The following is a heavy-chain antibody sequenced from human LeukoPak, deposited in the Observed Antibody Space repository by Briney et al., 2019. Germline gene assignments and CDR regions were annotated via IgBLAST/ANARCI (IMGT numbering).Heavy chain of an antibody. CDR2: IYYSGST. Sequence: TSETLSLTCTVSGGSISSGGYYWSWIRQHPGKGLEWIGYIYYSGSTYYNPSLKSRVTISVDTSKNQFSLKLSSVTAADTAVYYCARLAEVSSSFDYWGQGTLVTVSS. J-gene: IGHJ4*02. D-gene: IGHD6-6*01. CDR1: GGSISSGGYY. CDR3: ARLAEVSSSFDY. V-gene: IGHV4-31*03.